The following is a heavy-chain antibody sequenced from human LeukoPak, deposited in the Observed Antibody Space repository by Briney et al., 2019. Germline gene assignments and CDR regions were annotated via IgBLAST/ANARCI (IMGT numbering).Heavy chain of an antibody. CDR2: ISGSGGST. J-gene: IGHJ4*02. CDR1: GGSISSSN. V-gene: IGHV3-23*01. D-gene: IGHD3-16*02. Sequence: PSETLSLTCAVSGGSISSSNWWSWVRQAPGKGLEWVSAISGSGGSTYYADSVKGRFTISRDNSKNTLYLQMNSLRAEDTAVYYCAKSHDYVWGSYPYYFDYWGQGTLVTVSS. CDR3: AKSHDYVWGSYPYYFDY.